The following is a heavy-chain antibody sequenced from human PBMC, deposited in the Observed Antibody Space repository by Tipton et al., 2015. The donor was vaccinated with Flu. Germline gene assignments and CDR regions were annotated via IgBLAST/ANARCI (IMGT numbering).Heavy chain of an antibody. CDR2: VSSSGTTM. V-gene: IGHV3-48*03. D-gene: IGHD3-22*01. CDR3: ARDTDYYDSSGYYGDDAFDI. CDR1: GFTFNNYE. Sequence: SLRLSCSASGFTFNNYEMNWVRQAPGKGLEWVAFVSSSGTTMYYRDSVKGRFTISRDNAKNSLYLQMNSLRAEDTAVYYCARDTDYYDSSGYYGDDAFDIWGQGTMVTVSS. J-gene: IGHJ3*02.